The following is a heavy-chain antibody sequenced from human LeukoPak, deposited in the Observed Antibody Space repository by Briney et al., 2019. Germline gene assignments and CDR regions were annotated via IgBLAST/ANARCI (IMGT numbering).Heavy chain of an antibody. Sequence: SGGSLRLSCAASGFTFIKYWMLWVRQAPGKGLESVSRINTDGTVTTYADSVKGRFTVSRDNADNTMFLQMNSVGDEDTAVYYCATKQWLAPPPDSWGQGTPLTVSS. V-gene: IGHV3-74*01. CDR3: ATKQWLAPPPDS. J-gene: IGHJ4*02. CDR1: GFTFIKYW. D-gene: IGHD6-19*01. CDR2: INTDGTVT.